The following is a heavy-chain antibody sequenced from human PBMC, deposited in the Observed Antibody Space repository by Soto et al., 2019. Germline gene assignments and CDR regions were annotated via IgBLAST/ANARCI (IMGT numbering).Heavy chain of an antibody. CDR3: ARQYTYYYYGMDV. CDR1: GGSISSYY. D-gene: IGHD6-6*01. Sequence: PSETLSLTCTVSGGSISSYYWSWIRQPPGKGLEWIGYIYYSGSTKYNPSLKSRVTISVDTSKNQFFLKLSSVTAADTAVYYCARQYTYYYYGMDVWGQGTTVTVSS. CDR2: IYYSGST. V-gene: IGHV4-59*01. J-gene: IGHJ6*02.